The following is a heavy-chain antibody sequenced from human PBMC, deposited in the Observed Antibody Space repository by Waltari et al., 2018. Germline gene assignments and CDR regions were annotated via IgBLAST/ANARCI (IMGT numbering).Heavy chain of an antibody. CDR1: GGSLSSSSYP. CDR2: IYYSGGT. J-gene: IGHJ4*02. Sequence: QLQLQESGPGLVKPSETLSLTCTVSGGSLSSSSYPWGWFRQPPGKGLEWIGSIYYSGGTYYNPSLKSRVTISVDTSKNQFSLKLSSVTAADTAVYYCARLRIAARLFDYWGQGTLVTVSS. D-gene: IGHD6-6*01. V-gene: IGHV4-39*01. CDR3: ARLRIAARLFDY.